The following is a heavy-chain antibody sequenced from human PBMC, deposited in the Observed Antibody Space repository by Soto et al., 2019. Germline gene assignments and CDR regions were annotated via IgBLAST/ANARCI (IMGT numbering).Heavy chain of an antibody. V-gene: IGHV3-15*07. D-gene: IGHD3-10*01. CDR1: GFPFSNAW. J-gene: IGHJ4*01. CDR2: VKSKTDGGSA. Sequence: GGSLRLSCAASGFPFSNAWINWVRQTPGTGLQWVGRVKSKTDGGSADYAAPVKGRFAVSGDDPKNIVYLQMNSVKIEDTGVYYCTTDSRTTMPEVRFDYWGHGTLVTVSS. CDR3: TTDSRTTMPEVRFDY.